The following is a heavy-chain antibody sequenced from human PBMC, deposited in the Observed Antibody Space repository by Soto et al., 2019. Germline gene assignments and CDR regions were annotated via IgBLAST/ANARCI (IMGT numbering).Heavy chain of an antibody. CDR1: GGSISSSSYY. D-gene: IGHD2-2*01. Sequence: SETLSLTCTVSGGSISSSSYYWGWIRQPPGKGLEWIGSIYYSGSTYYNPSLKSRVTISVDTSKNQFSLKLSSVTAADTAVYYCARCYQLPWGGLDYWGQGTLVTVSS. CDR2: IYYSGST. CDR3: ARCYQLPWGGLDY. V-gene: IGHV4-39*01. J-gene: IGHJ4*02.